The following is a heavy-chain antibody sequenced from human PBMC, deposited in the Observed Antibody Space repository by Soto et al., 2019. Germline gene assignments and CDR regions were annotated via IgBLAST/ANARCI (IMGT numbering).Heavy chain of an antibody. Sequence: ASETLSLTCTVSGGSISSYYWSWIRQPPGKGLEWIGYIYYSGSTNYNPSLKSRVTISVDTSKNQFSLKLSSVTAADTAVYYCARARLSGTPQTGYLDYWGQGTLVTVSS. CDR2: IYYSGST. CDR3: ARARLSGTPQTGYLDY. J-gene: IGHJ4*02. D-gene: IGHD1-26*01. CDR1: GGSISSYY. V-gene: IGHV4-59*01.